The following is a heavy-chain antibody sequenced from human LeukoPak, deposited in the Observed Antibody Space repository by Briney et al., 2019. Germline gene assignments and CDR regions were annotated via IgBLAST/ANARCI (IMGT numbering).Heavy chain of an antibody. CDR3: TTGLWIQYPGDY. CDR2: IKSKTDGGTT. Sequence: NAGGSLRLSCAASGFTFSNAWMSWVRQAPGKGLEWVGRIKSKTDGGTTDYAAPVKGRFTISRDDSKNTLYLQMNSLKTEDTAVYYCTTGLWIQYPGDYWGQGTLVTVSS. V-gene: IGHV3-15*01. CDR1: GFTFSNAW. J-gene: IGHJ4*02. D-gene: IGHD5-18*01.